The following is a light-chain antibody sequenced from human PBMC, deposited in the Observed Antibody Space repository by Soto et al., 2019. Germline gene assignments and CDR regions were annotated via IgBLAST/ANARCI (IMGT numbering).Light chain of an antibody. Sequence: EIVLTQSPATLSLSPGERATLSCRASQSVTSYLAWYQQRPCQAPRLLIYDASRRATGIPARFSGSGSGADFTLTISTLEPEDFAVYYCQQRSSWPMTFGQGTQVEIK. CDR2: DAS. J-gene: IGKJ5*01. CDR3: QQRSSWPMT. CDR1: QSVTSY. V-gene: IGKV3-11*01.